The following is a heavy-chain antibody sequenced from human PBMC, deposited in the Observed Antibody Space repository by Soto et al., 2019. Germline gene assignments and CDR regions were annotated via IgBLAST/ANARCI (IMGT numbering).Heavy chain of an antibody. J-gene: IGHJ4*02. V-gene: IGHV1-69*13. CDR1: GGTFSSYA. CDR3: ARVEEQWLDLGRFDY. D-gene: IGHD6-19*01. CDR2: IIPIFGTA. Sequence: ASVKVSCKASGGTFSSYAISWVRQAPGQGLEWMGGIIPIFGTANYAQKFQGRVTITADESTSTAYMELSSLRSEDTAVYYCARVEEQWLDLGRFDYWGQGTLVTVSS.